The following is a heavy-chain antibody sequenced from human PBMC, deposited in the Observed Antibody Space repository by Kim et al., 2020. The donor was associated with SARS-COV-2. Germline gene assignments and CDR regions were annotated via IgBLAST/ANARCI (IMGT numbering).Heavy chain of an antibody. Sequence: GGSLRLSCAASGFTFSSYGMHWVRQAPGKGLEWVAVISYDGSNKYYADSVKGRFTISRDNSKNTLYLQMNSLRAEDTAVYYCAKDRGIAAAGLQSFYYYYGMDVWGQGTTVTVSS. V-gene: IGHV3-30*18. CDR1: GFTFSSYG. CDR2: ISYDGSNK. D-gene: IGHD6-13*01. CDR3: AKDRGIAAAGLQSFYYYYGMDV. J-gene: IGHJ6*02.